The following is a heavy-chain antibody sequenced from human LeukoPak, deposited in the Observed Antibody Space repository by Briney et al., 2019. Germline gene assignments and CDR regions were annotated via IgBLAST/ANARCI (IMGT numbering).Heavy chain of an antibody. CDR2: INPNSGGT. CDR1: GYTFTGYY. V-gene: IGHV1-2*02. CDR3: ARAPLSRIAVAGTWFDP. D-gene: IGHD6-19*01. J-gene: IGHJ5*02. Sequence: GASVTVSCKASGYTFTGYYMHWVRQAPGQGLEWMGWINPNSGGTNYAQKFQGRVTMTRDTSISTAYMELSRLRSDDTAVYYCARAPLSRIAVAGTWFDPWGQGTLVTVSS.